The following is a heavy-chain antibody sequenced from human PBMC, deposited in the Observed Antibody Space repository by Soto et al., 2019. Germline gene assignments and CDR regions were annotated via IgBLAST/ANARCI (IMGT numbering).Heavy chain of an antibody. V-gene: IGHV2-5*01. Sequence: QITWKESGPTLVRPTQTLTLTCTFSGLSLSTSGLGVGWIRQPPGKALEWLALIYWNDDKRYSPSLKARLTIAKDTSKNQVVLTMTNMDPVDTATYYCAHRPSGWYLFDVWGQGTLVTVSS. D-gene: IGHD6-19*01. CDR3: AHRPSGWYLFDV. CDR2: IYWNDDK. CDR1: GLSLSTSGLG. J-gene: IGHJ4*02.